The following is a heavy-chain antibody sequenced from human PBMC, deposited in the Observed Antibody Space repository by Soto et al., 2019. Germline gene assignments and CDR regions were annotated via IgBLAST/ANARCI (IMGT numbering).Heavy chain of an antibody. CDR3: VKDMKWGGMTTIHYFDS. CDR2: ISSNSATI. Sequence: ESGGGLVPPGRSLRLSCVASGFIADDYAMHWVRQAPGKGLEWVSGISSNSATINYADSVKGRFTISRDNAKNSLFLQMNSLRPEDTAFYYCVKDMKWGGMTTIHYFDSWGQGTLVTVSS. V-gene: IGHV3-9*02. D-gene: IGHD4-17*01. CDR1: GFIADDYA. J-gene: IGHJ4*02.